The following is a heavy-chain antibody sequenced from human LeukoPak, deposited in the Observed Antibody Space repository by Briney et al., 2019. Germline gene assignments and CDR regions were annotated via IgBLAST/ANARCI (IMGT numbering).Heavy chain of an antibody. Sequence: SETLSLTCTVSGGSISSYYWSWIRQPPGKGLEWIGYIYYSGSTNYNPSLKSRVTISVDTSKNQFSLKLSSVTAADTAVYYCARDPSIAVAGTRNWFDPWGQGTLVTVSS. CDR3: ARDPSIAVAGTRNWFDP. D-gene: IGHD6-19*01. V-gene: IGHV4-59*01. CDR2: IYYSGST. CDR1: GGSISSYY. J-gene: IGHJ5*02.